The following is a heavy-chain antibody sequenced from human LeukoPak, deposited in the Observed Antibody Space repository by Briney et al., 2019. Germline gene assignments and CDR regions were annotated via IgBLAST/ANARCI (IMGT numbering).Heavy chain of an antibody. V-gene: IGHV3-7*03. J-gene: IGHJ4*02. D-gene: IGHD6-19*01. CDR1: GFTFSNYW. CDR3: AKATQWLVREFFDY. CDR2: IKQDGSEK. Sequence: GGSLRLSCAASGFTFSNYWMSWVRQAPGKGLEWVANIKQDGSEKYYVDSVKGRFAITRDNAKNSLYLQMNSLRAEDTAVYYCAKATQWLVREFFDYWGQGTLVTVSS.